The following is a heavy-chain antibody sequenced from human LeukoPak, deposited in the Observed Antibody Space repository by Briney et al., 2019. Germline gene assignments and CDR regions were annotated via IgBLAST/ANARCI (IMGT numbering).Heavy chain of an antibody. CDR1: GYTFTGYY. J-gene: IGHJ4*02. CDR3: ARSDDYGDLYYFDY. V-gene: IGHV1-2*02. D-gene: IGHD4-17*01. Sequence: ASVKVSCTASGYTFTGYYMHWVRQAPGQGLEWMGWINPNSGGTNYAQKVQGRVTMTRDTSISTAYMELSRLRSDDTAVYYCARSDDYGDLYYFDYWGQGTLVTVSS. CDR2: INPNSGGT.